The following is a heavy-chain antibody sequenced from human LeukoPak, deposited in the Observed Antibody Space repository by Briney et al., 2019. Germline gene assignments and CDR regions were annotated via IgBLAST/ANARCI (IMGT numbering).Heavy chain of an antibody. V-gene: IGHV5-51*01. J-gene: IGHJ6*03. D-gene: IGHD6-13*01. CDR1: GYSFTSYW. Sequence: GESLKISCKGSGYSFTSYWIGWVRQMPGKGLEWMGIIYPGDSDTRYSPSFQGQVTISADKSISTAYLQWSSLKASDTAMYYCARQRNSSSWEGYYYYYMDVWGKGTTVTVSS. CDR2: IYPGDSDT. CDR3: ARQRNSSSWEGYYYYYMDV.